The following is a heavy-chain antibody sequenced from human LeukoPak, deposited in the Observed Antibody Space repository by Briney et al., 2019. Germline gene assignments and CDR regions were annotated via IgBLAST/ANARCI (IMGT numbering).Heavy chain of an antibody. V-gene: IGHV3-7*03. Sequence: GGSLRLSCAAAGFTFNSYWMSWVRQAPGNGLEWVGNIKQDGSEKFYVDSVKGRFSISRDNAKNSLYLQMNSLRAEDTAVYYCARGSENYYYGMDVWGKGTTVTVSS. CDR1: GFTFNSYW. J-gene: IGHJ6*04. D-gene: IGHD2/OR15-2a*01. CDR2: IKQDGSEK. CDR3: ARGSENYYYGMDV.